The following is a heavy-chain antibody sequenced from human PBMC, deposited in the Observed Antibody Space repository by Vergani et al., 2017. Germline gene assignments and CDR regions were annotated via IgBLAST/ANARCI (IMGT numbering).Heavy chain of an antibody. CDR1: GGSFSSDNVY. V-gene: IGHV4-61*02. CDR2: IYTSGST. D-gene: IGHD3-10*01. Sequence: QLQLQESGPGLVTPSQTLSLTCSVSGGSFSSDNVYWTWIRQPAGKGLEWIGRIYTSGSTEYNPSLKSRVTISIDTSKNQFSLNLSSVTAADTAVYYCARAQYYNWFDPWGQGRMVTVSS. J-gene: IGHJ5*02. CDR3: ARAQYYNWFDP.